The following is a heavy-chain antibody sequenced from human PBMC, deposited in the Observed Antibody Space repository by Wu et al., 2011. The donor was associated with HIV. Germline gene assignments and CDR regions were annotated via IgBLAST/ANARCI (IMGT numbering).Heavy chain of an antibody. Sequence: QVQLVQSGAEVKKPGSSVKVSCKTSGGSFSRYSFSWVRQAPGQGLEWMGGLIPLFGATDYAQKFQGRITISADTSTTTVYMDLSSLRSEDTAVYFCARAPNPGRYFELWGRGTLVTVAA. D-gene: IGHD2-8*01. V-gene: IGHV1-69*14. CDR1: GGSFSRYS. CDR2: LIPLFGAT. J-gene: IGHJ2*01. CDR3: ARAPNPGRYFEL.